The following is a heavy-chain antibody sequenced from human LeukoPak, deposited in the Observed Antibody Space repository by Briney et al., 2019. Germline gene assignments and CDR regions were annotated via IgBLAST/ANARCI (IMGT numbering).Heavy chain of an antibody. CDR2: IYHSGST. D-gene: IGHD3-3*01. CDR1: GGSISSSNW. CDR3: ARDRGWSLYYFDY. J-gene: IGHJ4*02. Sequence: SGTLSLTCAASGGSISSSNWWSWVRQPPGKGLEWIGEIYHSGSTNYNPSLKSRVTISVDKSKNQFSLKLSSVTAADTAVYYCARDRGWSLYYFDYWGQGTLVTVSS. V-gene: IGHV4-4*02.